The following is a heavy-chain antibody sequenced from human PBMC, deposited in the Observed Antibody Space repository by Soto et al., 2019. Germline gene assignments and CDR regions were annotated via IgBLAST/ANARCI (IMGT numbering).Heavy chain of an antibody. CDR3: ARGRRYYYGSGSYLDY. CDR2: IYYSGST. J-gene: IGHJ4*02. D-gene: IGHD3-10*01. Sequence: ASETLSLTCTVSGGSISSGDYYWSWIRQPPGKGLEWIGYIYYSGSTYYNPSLKSRVTISVDTSKNQFSLKLSSVTAADTAVYYCARGRRYYYGSGSYLDYWGQGTLVTVSS. CDR1: GGSISSGDYY. V-gene: IGHV4-30-4*01.